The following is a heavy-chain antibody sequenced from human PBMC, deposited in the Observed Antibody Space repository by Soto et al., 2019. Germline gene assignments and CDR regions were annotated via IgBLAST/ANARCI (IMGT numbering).Heavy chain of an antibody. V-gene: IGHV1-3*01. CDR1: GYTFTSYA. Sequence: GASVKVSCKASGYTFTSYAMHWVRQAPGQRLEWMGWINAGNGNTKYSQKFQGRVTITRDRSASTAYMELSSLRSEDTAVYYCARESPIVVVPAATPIYYYYMDVWGKGTTVTVSS. D-gene: IGHD2-2*01. J-gene: IGHJ6*03. CDR2: INAGNGNT. CDR3: ARESPIVVVPAATPIYYYYMDV.